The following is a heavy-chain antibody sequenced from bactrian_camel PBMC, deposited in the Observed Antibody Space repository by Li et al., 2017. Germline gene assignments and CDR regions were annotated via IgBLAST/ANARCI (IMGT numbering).Heavy chain of an antibody. D-gene: IGHD1*01. Sequence: QLVESGGDSVQAGGSLRLSCAASGFTFSNYWMYWVRQAPGKGLDWVSTINSDGGTTAYADSVKGRFTIARDNAKNTVYLQMNALKPEDTAVYYCVRDRTLGLGDFGYWGQGTQVTVS. V-gene: IGHV3S25*01. CDR2: INSDGGTT. CDR1: GFTFSNYW. CDR3: VRDRTLGLGDFGY. J-gene: IGHJ6*01.